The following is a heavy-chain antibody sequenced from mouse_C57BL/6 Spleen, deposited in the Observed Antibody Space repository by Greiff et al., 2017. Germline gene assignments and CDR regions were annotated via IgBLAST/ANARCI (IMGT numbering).Heavy chain of an antibody. CDR1: GYSITSGYY. V-gene: IGHV3-6*01. D-gene: IGHD1-1*01. Sequence: VQLKESGPGLVKPSQSLSLTCSVTGYSITSGYYWNWIRQFPGNKLEWMGYISNAGSNNYNPSLKNRISITRDTSKNQFILELNSVTTEDTATYSGARSPSYYYGSSPYWYFDVWGTGTTVTVSS. J-gene: IGHJ1*03. CDR2: ISNAGSN. CDR3: ARSPSYYYGSSPYWYFDV.